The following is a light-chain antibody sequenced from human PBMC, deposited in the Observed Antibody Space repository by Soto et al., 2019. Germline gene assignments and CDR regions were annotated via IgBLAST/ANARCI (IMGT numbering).Light chain of an antibody. CDR2: DVT. CDR3: LSYSSSTSPYV. CDR1: SSDVGGYNF. Sequence: QSVLTQPASVSGSPGQSITISCTGTSSDVGGYNFVSWYQQHPGRAPKLMIYDVTHRPSGVSNRFSGSKSGNTASLTISGLQPAPEADYYCLSYSSSTSPYVLGTGTKVTVL. J-gene: IGLJ1*01. V-gene: IGLV2-14*01.